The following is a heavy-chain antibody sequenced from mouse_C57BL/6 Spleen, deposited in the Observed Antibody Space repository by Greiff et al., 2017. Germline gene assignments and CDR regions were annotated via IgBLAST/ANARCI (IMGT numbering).Heavy chain of an antibody. CDR1: GYAFSSSW. CDR2: IYPGDGDT. J-gene: IGHJ4*01. D-gene: IGHD3-3*01. Sequence: QVQLQQSGPELVKPGASVKISCKASGYAFSSSWMNWVKQRPGKGLEWIGRIYPGDGDTNYNGKFKGKATLTADKSSSTAYMQLSSLTSEDSAVYFCARRGREDAMDYWGQGTSVTVSS. CDR3: ARRGREDAMDY. V-gene: IGHV1-82*01.